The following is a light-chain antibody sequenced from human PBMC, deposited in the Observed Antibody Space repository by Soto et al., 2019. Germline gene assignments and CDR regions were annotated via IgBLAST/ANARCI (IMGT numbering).Light chain of an antibody. J-gene: IGKJ2*01. V-gene: IGKV1-5*01. CDR2: DAS. Sequence: DIQMTQSPSTLSASVGDRVTITCRASQRISSWLAWYQQKPGKAPKLLIYDASSLESWVPSRFGGSGSGTEFTLTISSLQPDDFATYYCQQYTSYGIYTFGQGTKLEIK. CDR1: QRISSW. CDR3: QQYTSYGIYT.